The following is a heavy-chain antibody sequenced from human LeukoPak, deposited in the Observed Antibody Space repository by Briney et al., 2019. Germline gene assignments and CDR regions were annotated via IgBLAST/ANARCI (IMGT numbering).Heavy chain of an antibody. CDR1: GFSFNNDA. Sequence: PGGSLRLYCAASGFSFNNDAMSWVRQAPGKGLEGLSDSNAFGSATYYADSVKGRFTISRDNSKNTLYLQMNSLRAEDTAVYYCAKDFRGVDNGNYFLNYWGQGTLVSVSS. J-gene: IGHJ4*02. CDR2: SNAFGSAT. D-gene: IGHD2/OR15-2a*01. CDR3: AKDFRGVDNGNYFLNY. V-gene: IGHV3-23*01.